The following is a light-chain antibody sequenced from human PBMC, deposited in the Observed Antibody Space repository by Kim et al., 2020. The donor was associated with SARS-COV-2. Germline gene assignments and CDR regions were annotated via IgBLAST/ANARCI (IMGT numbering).Light chain of an antibody. J-gene: IGLJ3*02. Sequence: GKTVTIPCTRSSAGIARNNVQWYQQGPGSAPTTLICENTQRLSGVPDRFSGSIDSSTNSASLTISGLKTEDEADYYCQSYDGVNKVFGGGTQLTVL. CDR2: ENT. CDR3: QSYDGVNKV. V-gene: IGLV6-57*03. CDR1: SAGIARNN.